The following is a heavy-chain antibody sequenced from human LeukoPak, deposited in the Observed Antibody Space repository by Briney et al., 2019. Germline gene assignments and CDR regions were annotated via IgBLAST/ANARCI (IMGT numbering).Heavy chain of an antibody. J-gene: IGHJ4*02. Sequence: GASVKVSCQASGYTFTSYAMNWVRQAPGQGLEWMGWINTNTGNPTYAQGFTGRFVFSLDTSVSTAYLQISSLKAEDTAVYYCAREGYEYGDNDFDYWGQGTLVTVSS. CDR1: GYTFTSYA. CDR3: AREGYEYGDNDFDY. D-gene: IGHD4-17*01. V-gene: IGHV7-4-1*02. CDR2: INTNTGNP.